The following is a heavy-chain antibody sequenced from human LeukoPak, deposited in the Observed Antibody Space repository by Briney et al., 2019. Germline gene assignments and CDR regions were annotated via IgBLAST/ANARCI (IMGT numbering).Heavy chain of an antibody. D-gene: IGHD2-15*01. J-gene: IGHJ4*02. Sequence: SETLSLTCTISGGSISSYYWSWIRQPPGRGLEWIAYMHNSGSTKYNPSLKSRVTISVDTSRNQFSLKLRSVTAADTASYYCARHVSTAGSIDWGQGTLVTVSS. CDR1: GGSISSYY. V-gene: IGHV4-59*08. CDR3: ARHVSTAGSID. CDR2: MHNSGST.